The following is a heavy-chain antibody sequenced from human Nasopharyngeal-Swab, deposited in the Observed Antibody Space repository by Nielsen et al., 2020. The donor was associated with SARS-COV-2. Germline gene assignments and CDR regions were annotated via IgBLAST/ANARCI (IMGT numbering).Heavy chain of an antibody. CDR1: GYTFTSYG. D-gene: IGHD2-2*01. V-gene: IGHV1-18*01. CDR2: ISAYNGNT. CDR3: ARDEDCSSTSCSPYYYYGMDV. J-gene: IGHJ6*02. Sequence: ALVKVSCKASGYTFTSYGISWVRQAPGQGLEWMGWISAYNGNTNYAQKLQGRVTMTTDTSTSTAYMELRSLRSDDTAVYYCARDEDCSSTSCSPYYYYGMDVWGQGTTVTVSS.